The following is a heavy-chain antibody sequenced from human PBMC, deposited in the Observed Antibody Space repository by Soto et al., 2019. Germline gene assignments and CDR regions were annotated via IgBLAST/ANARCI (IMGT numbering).Heavy chain of an antibody. CDR3: ERHAAADDFCSGYWNYYGMDV. CDR2: ISAQNRNP. CDR1: GYTFTSYG. V-gene: IGHV1-18*04. J-gene: IGHJ6*01. Sequence: VASVKFSCKASGYTFTSYGISWVRQAPGQGLEWIGSISAQNRNPNYAQTRQGTVTTTPDTSPSTAYMALRSQRHDDTDVYHSERHAAADDFCSGYWNYYGMDVWGQGTTVTVS. D-gene: IGHD3-3*01.